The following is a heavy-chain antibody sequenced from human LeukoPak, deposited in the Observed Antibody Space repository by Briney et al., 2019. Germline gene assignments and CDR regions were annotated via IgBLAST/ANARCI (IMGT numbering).Heavy chain of an antibody. V-gene: IGHV1-46*01. CDR2: INPSGGST. J-gene: IGHJ4*02. CDR1: GGTFSSYA. Sequence: ASVKVSCKASGGTFSSYAISWVRQAPGQGLEWMGIINPSGGSTSYAQKFQGRVTMTRDTSTSTVYMELSSLRSEDTAVYYCARNQVVRAGDYFDYWGQGTLVTVSS. CDR3: ARNQVVRAGDYFDY. D-gene: IGHD1-26*01.